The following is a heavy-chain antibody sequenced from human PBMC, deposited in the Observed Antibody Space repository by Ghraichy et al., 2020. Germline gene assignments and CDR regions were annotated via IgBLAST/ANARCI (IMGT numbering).Heavy chain of an antibody. Sequence: SETLSLTCTVSGDSISSYYGSWIRQPAGKGLEWIGRIYNDGITNYNPALKSRVTMSVDTSKNQYSLKLTSVTAADTAVYYCAANYGVNCYLDPWGQGTLVTVSS. CDR1: GDSISSYY. D-gene: IGHD4-23*01. CDR3: AANYGVNCYLDP. CDR2: IYNDGIT. J-gene: IGHJ5*02. V-gene: IGHV4-4*07.